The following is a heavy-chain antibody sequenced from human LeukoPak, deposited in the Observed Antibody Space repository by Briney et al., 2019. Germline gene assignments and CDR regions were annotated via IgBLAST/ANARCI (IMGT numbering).Heavy chain of an antibody. CDR2: IVVGSGNT. J-gene: IGHJ4*02. CDR1: GFTFTSSA. V-gene: IGHV1-58*02. Sequence: SVKVSCKASGFTFTSSAMQRVRQARGQRLEWIGWIVVGSGNTNYAQKFQERVTITRDMSTSTAYMELSSLRSEDTAVYYCAALGHCSSTSCYLNFDYWGQGTLVTVSS. CDR3: AALGHCSSTSCYLNFDY. D-gene: IGHD2-2*01.